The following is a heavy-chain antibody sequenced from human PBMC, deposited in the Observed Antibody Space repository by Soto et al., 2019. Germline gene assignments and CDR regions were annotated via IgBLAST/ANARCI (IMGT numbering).Heavy chain of an antibody. CDR1: GFSFSSYW. V-gene: IGHV3-74*01. D-gene: IGHD3-9*01. Sequence: EVQLVESGGGLVQPGGSLRLSCADSGFSFSSYWMHWVRQGPGKGLVWVSRINTDGSSTNYADSVKGRFTISRDNAENTVYLQMNSLRAEGTAVYYCARSPGGYYICWGQGTMVTVSS. CDR2: INTDGSST. CDR3: ARSPGGYYIC. J-gene: IGHJ3*01.